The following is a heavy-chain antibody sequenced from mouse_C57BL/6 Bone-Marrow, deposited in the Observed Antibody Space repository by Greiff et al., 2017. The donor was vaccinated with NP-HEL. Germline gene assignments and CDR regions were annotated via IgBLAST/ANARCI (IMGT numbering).Heavy chain of an antibody. V-gene: IGHV14-3*01. J-gene: IGHJ1*03. CDR1: GFNINNTY. D-gene: IGHD1-1*01. CDR3: ARRGITTGRWYFDV. Sequence: VPLVQSVAELVRPGASVKLSCTASGFNINNTYMHWVKQRPEQGLEWIGKIDPANGDTQYAPKFQGKATITADPSSNTAYLQLSSRTSEDTAIYYCARRGITTGRWYFDVWGTGTTVTVSS. CDR2: IDPANGDT.